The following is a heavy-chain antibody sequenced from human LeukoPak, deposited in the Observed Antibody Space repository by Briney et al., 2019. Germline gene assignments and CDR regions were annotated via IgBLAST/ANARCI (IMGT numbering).Heavy chain of an antibody. V-gene: IGHV1-69*13. CDR2: IIPIFGTA. CDR1: GGTFSSYA. D-gene: IGHD3-10*01. Sequence: ASVKVSCKASGGTFSSYAISWVRQAPGQGLEWMGGIIPIFGTANYAQKFQGRVTITADESTSTAHMELSSLRSEDTAVYYCARDWRRITMVRGAHDAFDIWGQGTMVTVSS. J-gene: IGHJ3*02. CDR3: ARDWRRITMVRGAHDAFDI.